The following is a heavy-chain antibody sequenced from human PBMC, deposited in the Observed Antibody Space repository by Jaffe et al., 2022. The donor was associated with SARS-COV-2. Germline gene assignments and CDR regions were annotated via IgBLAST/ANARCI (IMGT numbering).Heavy chain of an antibody. V-gene: IGHV3-33*01. CDR1: GFTFSNYG. D-gene: IGHD3-22*01. J-gene: IGHJ4*02. CDR2: IWFDGSNR. CDR3: ARDQVTMTVAPSPYFDY. Sequence: QVHLVESGGGVVQPGTSLRLSCAASGFTFSNYGIHWVRQAPGKGLEWLAVIWFDGSNRDYADSVKGRFTVSRDNSKSIVYLQMNSLRAEDTAVYYCARDQVTMTVAPSPYFDYWGQGTLVTVSS.